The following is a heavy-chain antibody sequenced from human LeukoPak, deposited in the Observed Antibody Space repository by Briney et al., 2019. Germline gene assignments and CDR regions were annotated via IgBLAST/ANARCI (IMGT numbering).Heavy chain of an antibody. CDR2: MNPNSGNT. D-gene: IGHD3-3*01. Sequence: ASVKVSCKASGYTFTSYDINWVRQATGQGLEWMGWMNPNSGNTGYAQKFQGRVTITRNTSISTAYMELSSLRSEDTAVYYCARGGNRRITIFGVVPKYYYYMDVWGKGTTVTVSS. CDR1: GYTFTSYD. J-gene: IGHJ6*03. CDR3: ARGGNRRITIFGVVPKYYYYMDV. V-gene: IGHV1-8*03.